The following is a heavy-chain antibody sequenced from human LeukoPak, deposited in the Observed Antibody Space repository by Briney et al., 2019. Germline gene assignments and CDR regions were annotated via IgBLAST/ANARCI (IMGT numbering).Heavy chain of an antibody. D-gene: IGHD3-3*01. J-gene: IGHJ4*02. V-gene: IGHV4-34*01. CDR3: ARGDSVLRFLEWSNEPFDH. Sequence: PSETLSLTCAVYGGSFSGYYWSWIRQPPGKGLEWTGEINHSGSTNYNPSLKSRVTISVDTSKNQFSLKLSSVTAADTAVYYCARGDSVLRFLEWSNEPFDHWGQGTLVTVSS. CDR2: INHSGST. CDR1: GGSFSGYY.